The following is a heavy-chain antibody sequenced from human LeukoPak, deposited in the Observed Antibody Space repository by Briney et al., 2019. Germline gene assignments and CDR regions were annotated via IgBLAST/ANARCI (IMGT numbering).Heavy chain of an antibody. CDR2: ISYDGSNK. V-gene: IGHV3-30*18. Sequence: GGSLRLSCAASGFTFSNYWMTWVRQAPGKGLEWVAVISYDGSNKYYADSVKGRFTISRDNSKNTLYLQMNSLRAEDTAVYYCAKDLGGGSRLVVPAATGQYGFYGMDVWGQGTTVTVSS. J-gene: IGHJ6*02. CDR3: AKDLGGGSRLVVPAATGQYGFYGMDV. CDR1: GFTFSNYW. D-gene: IGHD2-2*01.